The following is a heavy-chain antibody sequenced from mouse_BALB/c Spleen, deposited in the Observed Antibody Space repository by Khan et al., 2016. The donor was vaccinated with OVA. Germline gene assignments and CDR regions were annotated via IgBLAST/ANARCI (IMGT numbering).Heavy chain of an antibody. CDR3: TRDRIDY. J-gene: IGHJ2*01. Sequence: VQLQESGAELAKPGASVKMSCKASGYTFTTYWMHWVKQRPGQGLEWIGYINPTSGYTDYNEKFKDRATLSADKSSSTAYMQLSSLTSEDSAVYYWTRDRIDYGGQGTTLTGSS. CDR1: GYTFTTYW. V-gene: IGHV1-7*01. CDR2: INPTSGYT.